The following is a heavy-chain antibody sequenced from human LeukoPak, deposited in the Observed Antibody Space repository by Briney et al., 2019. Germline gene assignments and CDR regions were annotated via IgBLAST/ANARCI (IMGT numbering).Heavy chain of an antibody. CDR1: GFTFSNYA. CDR3: ARDQGGWFDP. J-gene: IGHJ5*02. Sequence: PGGSLRLSCAASGFTFSNYAMSWVRQAPGKGLEWVAVISYDGSNKYYADSVKGRFTISRDNSKNTLYLQMNSLRAEDTAVYYCARDQGGWFDPWGQGTLVTVSS. CDR2: ISYDGSNK. V-gene: IGHV3-30-3*01.